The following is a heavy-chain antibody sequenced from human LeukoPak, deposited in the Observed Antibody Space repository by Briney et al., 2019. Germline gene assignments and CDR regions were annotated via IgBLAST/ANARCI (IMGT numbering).Heavy chain of an antibody. D-gene: IGHD4-17*01. Sequence: GASVKVSCKASGYTFTGYYMHWVRQAPGQGLEWMGWINPNSGGTNYAQKFQGRVTMTRDTSISTAYMELSRLRSDDTAVYYCARISSHDDGDSSDFWGQGTLVTVSS. CDR1: GYTFTGYY. J-gene: IGHJ4*02. CDR2: INPNSGGT. V-gene: IGHV1-2*02. CDR3: ARISSHDDGDSSDF.